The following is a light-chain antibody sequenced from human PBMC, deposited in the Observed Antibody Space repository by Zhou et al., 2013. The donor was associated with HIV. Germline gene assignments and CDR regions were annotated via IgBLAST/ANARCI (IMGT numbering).Light chain of an antibody. CDR3: QQSYSNPPT. CDR2: GAS. J-gene: IGKJ5*01. CDR1: QSITTY. V-gene: IGKV1-39*01. Sequence: DIQMTQSPSSLSASVGDRVTITCRASQSITTYINWYQQKPGRAPQLLIYGASSLRSGVPSRFSGSGSGTEFTLTISSLQAEDFATYYCQQSYSNPPTFGPGTRLEIE.